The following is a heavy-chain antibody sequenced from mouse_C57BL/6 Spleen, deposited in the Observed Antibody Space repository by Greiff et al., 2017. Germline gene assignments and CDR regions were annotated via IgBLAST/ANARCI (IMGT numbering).Heavy chain of an antibody. CDR2: IYPGSGST. J-gene: IGHJ3*01. V-gene: IGHV1-55*01. CDR3: ARSDFLQGESWFAY. Sequence: VKLQQPGAELVKPGASVKMSCKASGYTFTSYWITWVKQRPGQGLEWIGDIYPGSGSTNYNEKFKSKATLTVDTSSSTAYMQLSSLTSEDSAVYYCARSDFLQGESWFAYWGQGTLVTVSA. CDR1: GYTFTSYW. D-gene: IGHD2-1*01.